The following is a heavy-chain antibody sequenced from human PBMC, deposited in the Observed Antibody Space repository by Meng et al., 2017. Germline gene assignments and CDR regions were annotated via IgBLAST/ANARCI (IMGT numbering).Heavy chain of an antibody. CDR3: AKSGYGFDY. CDR1: GFTFRSYA. CDR2: ISGSGVSR. Sequence: VELVDAWVGLVPRGGSLRLSCAASGFTFRSYALRVFPQAPGKGLEWDSAISGSGVSRYYADSVKGRFTISRDNSKNTLYLQMNSLRAEDTAVYYCAKSGYGFDYWGQGTLVTVSS. D-gene: IGHD5-12*01. J-gene: IGHJ4*02. V-gene: IGHV3-23*04.